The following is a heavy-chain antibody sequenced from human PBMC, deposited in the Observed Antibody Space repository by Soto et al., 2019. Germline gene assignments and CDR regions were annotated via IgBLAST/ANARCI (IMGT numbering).Heavy chain of an antibody. CDR3: ARHREGSSSSSWFDP. D-gene: IGHD6-6*01. CDR2: IYYSGST. CDR1: GGSISSSSYY. J-gene: IGHJ5*02. Sequence: PSETLSLTCTVSGGSISSSSYYWGWIRQPPGKGLEWIGSIYYSGSTYYNPSLKSRVTISVDTSKNQFSLKLSSVTAADTAVYYCARHREGSSSSSWFDPWGQGTLVTVS. V-gene: IGHV4-39*01.